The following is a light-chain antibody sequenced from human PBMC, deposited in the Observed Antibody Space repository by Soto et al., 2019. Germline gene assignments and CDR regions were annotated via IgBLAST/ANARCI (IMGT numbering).Light chain of an antibody. CDR2: AAI. V-gene: IGKV1-39*01. CDR1: QNIWPS. CDR3: QQSYSAPLT. Sequence: DIQMTQSPSSLSASVGDRVTITCRASQNIWPSLNWYQQRPGKAPKFLFYAAISVQDGVPPRFSGSESGTEFNLTINNLQPEDSAIYYCQQSYSAPLTFGQGTNLEIK. J-gene: IGKJ2*01.